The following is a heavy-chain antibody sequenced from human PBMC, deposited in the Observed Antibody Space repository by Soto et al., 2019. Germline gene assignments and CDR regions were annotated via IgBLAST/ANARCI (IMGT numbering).Heavy chain of an antibody. V-gene: IGHV3-30-3*01. CDR3: ARDAPFDGDGYNFAGMDV. D-gene: IGHD5-12*01. Sequence: GGSLRLSCAASGFTFSSYAMHWVRQAPGKGLEWVAVISYDGSNKYYADSVKGRFTISRDNSKNTLYLQMNSLRAEDTAVYYCARDAPFDGDGYNFAGMDVWGQGTTVTVSS. CDR1: GFTFSSYA. J-gene: IGHJ6*02. CDR2: ISYDGSNK.